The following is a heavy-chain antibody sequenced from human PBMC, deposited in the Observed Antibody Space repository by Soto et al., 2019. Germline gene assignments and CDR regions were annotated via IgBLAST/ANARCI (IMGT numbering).Heavy chain of an antibody. V-gene: IGHV4-34*01. D-gene: IGHD2-2*01. Sequence: QVQLQQWGAGLLKPSETLSLTCAVYGGSFSGYYWSWIRQPPGKGLAWIGEINHSGSTNYSPSLKSPVTISVDTSKNQFSLKLSSVTAADTAVDYCVRGSGGVVPAASFDYWGQGTLVTVSS. CDR3: VRGSGGVVPAASFDY. J-gene: IGHJ4*02. CDR2: INHSGST. CDR1: GGSFSGYY.